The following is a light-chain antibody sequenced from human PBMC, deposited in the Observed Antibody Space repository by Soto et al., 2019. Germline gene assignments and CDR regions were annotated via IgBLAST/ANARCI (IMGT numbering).Light chain of an antibody. J-gene: IGLJ1*01. CDR2: EVS. Sequence: QSVLTQPASVSGSPGQSITISCTGTSSDVGGYHYVSWYQHHPGKAPKLMLYEVSNRPSGVSNRFSGAKSGNTASLTISGLQPEDEADYYYTSYAGSNIVFGTGTKVTVL. CDR3: TSYAGSNIV. V-gene: IGLV2-14*01. CDR1: SSDVGGYHY.